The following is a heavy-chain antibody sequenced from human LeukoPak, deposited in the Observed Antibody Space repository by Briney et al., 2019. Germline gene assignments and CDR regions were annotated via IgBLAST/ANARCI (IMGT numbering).Heavy chain of an antibody. Sequence: SETLSVTCTVSGGSISSSSYYWGWIRQPPGKGLEWIGSIYYSGSTYYNPSLKSRVTISVDTSKNQFSLKLSSVTAADTAVYYCARLLDSSGPGDYWGQGTLVTVSS. D-gene: IGHD3-22*01. J-gene: IGHJ4*02. CDR1: GGSISSSSYY. CDR3: ARLLDSSGPGDY. CDR2: IYYSGST. V-gene: IGHV4-39*01.